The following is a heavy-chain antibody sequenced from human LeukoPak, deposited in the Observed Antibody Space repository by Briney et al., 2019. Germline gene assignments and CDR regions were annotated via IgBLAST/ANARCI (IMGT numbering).Heavy chain of an antibody. V-gene: IGHV4-59*01. CDR2: IYYSGST. CDR3: ARGAAAGILGWFDP. J-gene: IGHJ5*02. D-gene: IGHD6-13*01. Sequence: SETLSLTCTVSGDSISSYYWSWIRQPPGKGLGWIGYIYYSGSTNYNPSIKSRVTISVDTSKNQFSLNLSSVTAADTAVYYCARGAAAGILGWFDPWGQGTLVTVSS. CDR1: GDSISSYY.